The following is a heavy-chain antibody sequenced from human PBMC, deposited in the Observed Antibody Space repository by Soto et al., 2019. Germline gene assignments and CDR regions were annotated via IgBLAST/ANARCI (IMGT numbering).Heavy chain of an antibody. CDR3: AKGGSRYCSGGSCSHYFQH. CDR1: GFTFSSYA. CDR2: ISGSGGST. Sequence: EVQLLESGGGLVQPGGSLRLSCAASGFTFSSYAMSWVRQAPGKGLEWVSAISGSGGSTYYADAVKGRFTISRDNSKNTLYLQMNSLRAEDTAVYYCAKGGSRYCSGGSCSHYFQHGGQGTLVTFSS. D-gene: IGHD2-15*01. V-gene: IGHV3-23*01. J-gene: IGHJ1*01.